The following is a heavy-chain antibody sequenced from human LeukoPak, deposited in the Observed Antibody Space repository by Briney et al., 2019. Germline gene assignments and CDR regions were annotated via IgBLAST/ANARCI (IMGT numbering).Heavy chain of an antibody. CDR1: GYTFTSYY. V-gene: IGHV1-8*02. CDR2: MNPNSGNT. D-gene: IGHD5-24*01. Sequence: ASVKVSCKASGYTFTSYYMHWVRQAPGQGLEWMGWMNPNSGNTGYAQKFQGRVTMTRNTSISTAYMELSSLRSEDTAVYYCARARRRDGYKSTEYFQHWGQGTLVTVSS. J-gene: IGHJ1*01. CDR3: ARARRRDGYKSTEYFQH.